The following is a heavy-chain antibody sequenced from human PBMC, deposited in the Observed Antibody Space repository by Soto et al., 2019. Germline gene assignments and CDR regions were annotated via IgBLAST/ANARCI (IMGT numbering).Heavy chain of an antibody. CDR2: IYYSGST. J-gene: IGHJ4*02. CDR3: TRGSDWYYY. Sequence: SQTLSLTCTVSGGSIRSYYWSWIRQPPGKGLEWIGDIYYSGSTNYNPSLKSRVTISVDMSKNQFSLNLSSVTAADTAVYYCTRGSDWYYYCGQGTLVTVSS. V-gene: IGHV4-59*01. D-gene: IGHD6-19*01. CDR1: GGSIRSYY.